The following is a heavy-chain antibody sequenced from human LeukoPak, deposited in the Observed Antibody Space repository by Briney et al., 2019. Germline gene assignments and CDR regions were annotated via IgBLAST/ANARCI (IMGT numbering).Heavy chain of an antibody. CDR3: VRDYWWNYDY. J-gene: IGHJ4*02. Sequence: GASVKVSCKTSGYTFTTYPIHWVRQAPGQRLEWMGWINAGSGDTKYSQNFQGRVTINRDTSASTAYMELSSLTSEDTAIYYCVRDYWWNYDYWGQGTLVTVSS. CDR2: INAGSGDT. D-gene: IGHD1-7*01. V-gene: IGHV1-3*01. CDR1: GYTFTTYP.